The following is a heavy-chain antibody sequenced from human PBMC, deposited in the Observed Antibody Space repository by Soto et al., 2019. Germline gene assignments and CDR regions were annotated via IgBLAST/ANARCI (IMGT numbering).Heavy chain of an antibody. J-gene: IGHJ6*02. CDR3: ARGASCSSTSCYDNFHYGLAV. CDR1: GYTFTNYG. V-gene: IGHV1-18*01. Sequence: GASVKVSCKASGYTFTNYGITWVRQAPGQGLEWMRWITASNGNANYAREIQGRLTLTRDTSTNTASMELRSLRSDDTAVYYCARGASCSSTSCYDNFHYGLAVWGQGTTVTVSS. D-gene: IGHD2-2*01. CDR2: ITASNGNA.